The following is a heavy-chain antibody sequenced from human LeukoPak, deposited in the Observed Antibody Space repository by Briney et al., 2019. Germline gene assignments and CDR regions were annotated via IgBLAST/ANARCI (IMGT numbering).Heavy chain of an antibody. Sequence: ASVKVSCKASVYTFTGYYMHWVRQAPGQGLEWMGWINPNSGGTNYAQKFQGRVTMTRDTSISTAYMELSGLRSDDTAVYYCARENRIRGVVTFVVPYYFDYWGQGTLVTVSS. CDR1: VYTFTGYY. D-gene: IGHD3-10*01. J-gene: IGHJ4*02. CDR2: INPNSGGT. V-gene: IGHV1-2*02. CDR3: ARENRIRGVVTFVVPYYFDY.